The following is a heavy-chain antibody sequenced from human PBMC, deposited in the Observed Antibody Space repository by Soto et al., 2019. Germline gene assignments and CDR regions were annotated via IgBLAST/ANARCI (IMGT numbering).Heavy chain of an antibody. Sequence: QVHLVESGGGLVKPGGSLRLSCAASGFTFSGYYMSWIRQAPGEGLEWVSYISTSSSTIYYADSVKGRFTISRDNAKNSLYLQMNRMRAEDTAVYYCARDSGGRIRDVGFDYWGQGTLVTVSS. CDR2: ISTSSSTI. J-gene: IGHJ4*02. CDR3: ARDSGGRIRDVGFDY. V-gene: IGHV3-11*01. D-gene: IGHD3-10*01. CDR1: GFTFSGYY.